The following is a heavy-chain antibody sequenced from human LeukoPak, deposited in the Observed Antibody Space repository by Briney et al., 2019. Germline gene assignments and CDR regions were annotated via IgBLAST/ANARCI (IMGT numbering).Heavy chain of an antibody. Sequence: ASVKVSCKASGYTFTSYDINWVRQATGQGLEWMGWMNPNSGNTGCAQKFQGRVTITRNTSISTAYMELSSLRSEDTAVYYCAREGYCTNGVCYGDYWGQGTLVTASS. V-gene: IGHV1-8*03. D-gene: IGHD2-8*01. CDR3: AREGYCTNGVCYGDY. J-gene: IGHJ4*02. CDR2: MNPNSGNT. CDR1: GYTFTSYD.